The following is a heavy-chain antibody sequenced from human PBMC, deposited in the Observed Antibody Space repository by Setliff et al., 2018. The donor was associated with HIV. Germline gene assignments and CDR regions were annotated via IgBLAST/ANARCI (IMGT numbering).Heavy chain of an antibody. V-gene: IGHV3-9*01. J-gene: IGHJ5*02. CDR3: ARVLSGNSYDVSDL. D-gene: IGHD3-10*01. Sequence: LSLSCAASGFTFDDYAMHWVRQAPGKGLEWVSGINWSSRNMGYADSVKGRFTISRDNAKSSLYLQMSSLRADDTAVFYCARVLSGNSYDVSDLWGQGTLVTVSS. CDR1: GFTFDDYA. CDR2: INWSSRNM.